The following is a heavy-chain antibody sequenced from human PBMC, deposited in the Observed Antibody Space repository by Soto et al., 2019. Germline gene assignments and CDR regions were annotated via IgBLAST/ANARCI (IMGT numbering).Heavy chain of an antibody. J-gene: IGHJ4*02. CDR2: IIPIFGAA. Sequence: QVQVVQSGAEVKQPGSSVKVSCKVSGGTFSTYSISWVRQAPGQGLEWVGGIIPIFGAAKHAQKFQGRVTITADDCTSTVYMELSGLRSEDTAVYFCARDGDRVTARHWGQGTLVTVSS. V-gene: IGHV1-69*01. D-gene: IGHD7-27*01. CDR3: ARDGDRVTARH. CDR1: GGTFSTYS.